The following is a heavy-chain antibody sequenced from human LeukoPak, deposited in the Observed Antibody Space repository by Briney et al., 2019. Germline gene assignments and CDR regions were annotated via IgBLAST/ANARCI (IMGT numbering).Heavy chain of an antibody. CDR1: GFTFSSYA. CDR2: FTGSGDTT. J-gene: IGHJ4*02. V-gene: IGHV3-23*01. CDR3: ARTSGGNSIYFDY. Sequence: GGSLRLSCAASGFTFSSYAMSWVRQAPGKGLEWVSTFTGSGDTTYYADSVKGRFTISRDNAKNSLYLQMNSLRAEDTAVYYCARTSGGNSIYFDYWGQGTLVTVSS. D-gene: IGHD4-23*01.